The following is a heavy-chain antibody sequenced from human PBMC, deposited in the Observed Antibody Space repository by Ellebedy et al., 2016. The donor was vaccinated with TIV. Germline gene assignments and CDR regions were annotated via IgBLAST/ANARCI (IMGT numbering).Heavy chain of an antibody. V-gene: IGHV4-31*03. J-gene: IGHJ6*02. Sequence: LRLSCTVSGGSISSSSHYWGWIRQHPGKGLEWIGYIYYSGSTYYNPSLKSRVTISVDTSKNQFSLKLSSVTAADTAVYYCAREMGYDTLTGNYGMDVWGQGTTVTVSS. CDR2: IYYSGST. CDR3: AREMGYDTLTGNYGMDV. CDR1: GGSISSSSHY. D-gene: IGHD3-9*01.